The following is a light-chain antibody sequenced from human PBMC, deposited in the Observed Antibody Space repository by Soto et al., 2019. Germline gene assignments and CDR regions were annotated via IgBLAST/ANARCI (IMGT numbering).Light chain of an antibody. CDR2: EVS. Sequence: QAVVTQPASVSGSPGQSITISCTGTSNDVGGYNFVSWYQQYPGKAPKLMIFEVSNRPSGVSSRFSGSKSGNSASLTISWLQAEDEADYYCSSYTSSSTLIFGTGTKLTVL. V-gene: IGLV2-14*01. CDR1: SNDVGGYNF. J-gene: IGLJ1*01. CDR3: SSYTSSSTLI.